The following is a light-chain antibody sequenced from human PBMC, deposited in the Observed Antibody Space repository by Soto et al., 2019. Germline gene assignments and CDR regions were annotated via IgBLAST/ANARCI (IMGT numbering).Light chain of an antibody. V-gene: IGLV1-40*01. Sequence: QSVLTQPPSVSGAPGQRVTISCTGSSSNIGAGYDVHWYQQVTGTAPKLLIYVNNNRPSGVPDRFSGSKSGTSASLVITGLQAEDEADYYCQSYDSILSASVFGGGTKVTVL. CDR3: QSYDSILSASV. CDR2: VNN. J-gene: IGLJ3*02. CDR1: SSNIGAGYD.